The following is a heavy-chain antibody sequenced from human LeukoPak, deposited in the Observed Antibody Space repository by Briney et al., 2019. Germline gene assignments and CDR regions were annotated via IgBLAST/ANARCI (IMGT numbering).Heavy chain of an antibody. J-gene: IGHJ4*02. V-gene: IGHV3-74*01. Sequence: GGSLRLSCAASGFTFSSYWMHWVRQAPGEGLVWVSRINTDGSTTSYADSVKGRFTLSRDNARNTLYLQMHSLRAEDTAVYYCVRVGTGFWHFGYWGQGTLVTVSS. D-gene: IGHD3-3*01. CDR3: VRVGTGFWHFGY. CDR2: INTDGSTT. CDR1: GFTFSSYW.